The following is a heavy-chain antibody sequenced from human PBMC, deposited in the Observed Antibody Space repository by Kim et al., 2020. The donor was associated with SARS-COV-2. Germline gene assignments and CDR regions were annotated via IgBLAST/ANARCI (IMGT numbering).Heavy chain of an antibody. D-gene: IGHD3-9*01. Sequence: SETLSLTCTVSGGSISSYYWSWIRQPPGKGLEWIGYIYYSGSTNYNPSLKSRVTISVDTSKNQFSLKLSSVTAADTAVYYCASSYYDSLTGPWGYGMDVWGQGTTVTVSS. J-gene: IGHJ6*02. CDR2: IYYSGST. CDR1: GGSISSYY. CDR3: ASSYYDSLTGPWGYGMDV. V-gene: IGHV4-59*08.